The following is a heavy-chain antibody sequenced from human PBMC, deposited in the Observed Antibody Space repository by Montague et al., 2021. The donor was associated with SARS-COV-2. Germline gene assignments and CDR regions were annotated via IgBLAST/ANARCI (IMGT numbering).Heavy chain of an antibody. Sequence: TLSLTCTVSGGSISSSNDYWTWIRQPAGKGLEWIGRIYSSGTTGYNPSLTSRVTISVDTSKNQFSLSLSSVTAADTAVYYCARAAGDTALAFDNWGQGTLVTVAS. CDR1: GGSISSSNDY. CDR2: IYSSGTT. D-gene: IGHD2-21*01. J-gene: IGHJ4*02. V-gene: IGHV4-61*02. CDR3: ARAAGDTALAFDN.